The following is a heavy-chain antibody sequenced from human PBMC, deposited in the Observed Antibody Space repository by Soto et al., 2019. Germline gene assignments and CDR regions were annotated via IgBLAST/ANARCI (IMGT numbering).Heavy chain of an antibody. CDR2: IKSKTDGETT. CDR1: GYTINNAW. Sequence: EVQLVESGGGLVKPGGCLRLSCAASGYTINNAWMSGVRQAPGKGLEWVGRIKSKTDGETTDYAAPVKGRFTISRDDSKNTLYLQMNSLKTEDTAVYYCTTSTYGDYKKYFQDWGQGTLVTVSS. J-gene: IGHJ1*01. D-gene: IGHD4-17*01. V-gene: IGHV3-15*01. CDR3: TTSTYGDYKKYFQD.